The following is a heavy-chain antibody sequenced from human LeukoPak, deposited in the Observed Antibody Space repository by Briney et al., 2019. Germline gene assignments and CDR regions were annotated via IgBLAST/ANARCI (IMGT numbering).Heavy chain of an antibody. J-gene: IGHJ6*02. D-gene: IGHD1-20*01. CDR1: GFTFSSYA. CDR3: AKDDGVGRVTGRYYYYGMDV. Sequence: PGGSLRLSCAASGFTFSSYAMSWVRQAPGKGLEWVSAISGSGGSTYYADSVKGRFTISRDNSKNTLYLQMNSLRAEDTAVYYCAKDDGVGRVTGRYYYYGMDVWGQGTTVTVSS. CDR2: ISGSGGST. V-gene: IGHV3-23*01.